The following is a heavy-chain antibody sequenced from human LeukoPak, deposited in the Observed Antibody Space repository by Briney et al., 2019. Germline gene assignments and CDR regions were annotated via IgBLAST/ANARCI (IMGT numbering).Heavy chain of an antibody. V-gene: IGHV3-15*01. Sequence: PGGSLRLSCVASGFTFSNAWMNWVRQAPGKGLERVGHIKTKSDGGPTDYAAPVKGRFTISRDDSKNTLYLQMNSLKTEDTAVYYCTTNDAFDIWGQGTMVTVSS. CDR1: GFTFSNAW. J-gene: IGHJ3*02. CDR3: TTNDAFDI. CDR2: IKTKSDGGPT.